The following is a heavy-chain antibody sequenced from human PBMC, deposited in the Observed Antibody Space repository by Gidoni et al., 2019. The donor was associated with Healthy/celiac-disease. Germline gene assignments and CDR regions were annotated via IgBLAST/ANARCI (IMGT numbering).Heavy chain of an antibody. Sequence: QVQLVQSGAEVKKPGASVKVSCKASGYTFTGYYMPWVRQAPGQGLEWMGWINPNSGGTNYAQKFQGRVTMTRDTSISTAYMELSRLRSDDTAVYYCARGRGAHCSGGSCLPVVSGPRRGLDAFDIWGQGTMVTVSS. CDR1: GYTFTGYY. CDR2: INPNSGGT. CDR3: ARGRGAHCSGGSCLPVVSGPRRGLDAFDI. V-gene: IGHV1-2*02. J-gene: IGHJ3*02. D-gene: IGHD2-15*01.